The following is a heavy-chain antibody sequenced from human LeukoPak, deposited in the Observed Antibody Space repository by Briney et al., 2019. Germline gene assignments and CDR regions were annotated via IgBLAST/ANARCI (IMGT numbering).Heavy chain of an antibody. CDR2: IKSKTDGGTT. CDR3: ARSRRAVAGTSPFYYYYYYMDV. V-gene: IGHV3-15*01. D-gene: IGHD6-19*01. CDR1: GFTFSNAW. J-gene: IGHJ6*03. Sequence: GGSLRLSCAASGFTFSNAWMSWVRQAPGKGLEWVGRIKSKTDGGTTDYAAPVKGRFTISRDDSKNTLYLQMNSLRAEDTAVYYCARSRRAVAGTSPFYYYYYYMDVWGKGTTVTISS.